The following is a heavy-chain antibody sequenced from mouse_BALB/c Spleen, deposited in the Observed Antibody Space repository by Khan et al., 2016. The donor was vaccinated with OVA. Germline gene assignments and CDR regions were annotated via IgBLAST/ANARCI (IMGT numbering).Heavy chain of an antibody. CDR1: GYTFTSYW. V-gene: IGHV1S132*01. Sequence: QVQLQQSGAELVKPGASVKLSCKTSGYTFTSYWIQWVKQRPGQGLGWIGQIFPGTGTTSYNENFKGKATLPVDTSSNTAYMQFSSLTSEDAAVLFGARGYFGNYEFAYWGQGTLVTVSP. CDR2: IFPGTGTT. J-gene: IGHJ3*01. CDR3: ARGYFGNYEFAY. D-gene: IGHD2-1*01.